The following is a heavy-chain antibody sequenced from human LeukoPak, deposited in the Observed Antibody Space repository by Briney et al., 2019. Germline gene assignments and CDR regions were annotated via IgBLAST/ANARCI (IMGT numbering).Heavy chain of an antibody. CDR2: ISSSGSTI. Sequence: GGSLRLSCAASGFTFSSYEMNWVRQAPGKGLEWVSYISSSGSTIYYADSVKGRFTISRDNAKNSLYLQMNSLRAEDTAVYYCAKAKSFSGSVTIVDYWGQGTLVTVSS. D-gene: IGHD1-26*01. CDR1: GFTFSSYE. J-gene: IGHJ4*02. V-gene: IGHV3-48*03. CDR3: AKAKSFSGSVTIVDY.